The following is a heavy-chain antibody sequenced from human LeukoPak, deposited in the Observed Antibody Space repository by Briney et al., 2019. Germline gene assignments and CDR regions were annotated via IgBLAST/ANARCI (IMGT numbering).Heavy chain of an antibody. D-gene: IGHD4-23*01. CDR1: GYSFTSHY. V-gene: IGHV1-46*01. CDR2: INPRGTST. J-gene: IGHJ5*02. Sequence: ASVKLSCKASGYSFTSHYMHWVRQAPGQGLKLMGLINPRGTSTIYAEKFQGRIIMTRDMSTTTDYMELSSLKSDDTAVYYCARDNSIHERGWWFDPWGQGTLVTVSS. CDR3: ARDNSIHERGWWFDP.